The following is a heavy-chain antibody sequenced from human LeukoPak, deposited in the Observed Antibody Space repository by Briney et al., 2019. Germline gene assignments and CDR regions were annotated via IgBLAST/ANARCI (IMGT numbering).Heavy chain of an antibody. CDR3: TTAPGIAVAGTFPRFDC. CDR1: GFTFSNAW. J-gene: IGHJ4*02. CDR2: IKSKTDGGTT. Sequence: GGPLRLSCAASGFTFSNAWMSWVRQAPGKGLEWVGRIKSKTDGGTTDYAAPVKGRFTISRDDSKNTLYLQMNSLKTEDTAVYYCTTAPGIAVAGTFPRFDCWGQGTLVTVSS. D-gene: IGHD6-19*01. V-gene: IGHV3-15*01.